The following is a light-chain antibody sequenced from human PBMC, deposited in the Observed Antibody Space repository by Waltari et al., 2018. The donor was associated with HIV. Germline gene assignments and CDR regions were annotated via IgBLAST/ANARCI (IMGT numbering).Light chain of an antibody. CDR3: QSYDRSLSASV. J-gene: IGLJ3*02. CDR2: TAI. Sequence: QSVLTQPPSVSGVPGQRVTIPCTGSSSNIGAGYFVHWYQQLPGTAPTLPIYTAISRPPGVPDRFSGTKSGNSASLAITGLQAEDEADYYCQSYDRSLSASVFGGGTKLTVL. V-gene: IGLV1-40*01. CDR1: SSNIGAGYF.